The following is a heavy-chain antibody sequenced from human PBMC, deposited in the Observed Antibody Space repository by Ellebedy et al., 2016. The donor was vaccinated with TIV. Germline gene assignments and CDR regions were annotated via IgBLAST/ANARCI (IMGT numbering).Heavy chain of an antibody. D-gene: IGHD6-19*01. CDR2: IKQDGSEK. CDR1: GFTFSSYW. CDR3: ASISSGWYHY. J-gene: IGHJ4*02. V-gene: IGHV3-7*01. Sequence: GESLKISXAASGFTFSSYWMSWVRQAPGKGLEWVANIKQDGSEKYYVDSVKGRFTISRDNAKNSLYLQMNSLRAEDTAVYYCASISSGWYHYWGQGTLVTVSS.